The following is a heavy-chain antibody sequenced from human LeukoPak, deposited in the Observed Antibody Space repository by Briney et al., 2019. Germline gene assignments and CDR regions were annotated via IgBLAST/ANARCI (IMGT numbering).Heavy chain of an antibody. CDR2: ISYDGSNK. V-gene: IGHV3-30*18. J-gene: IGHJ4*02. CDR1: GFTFSNYG. Sequence: PGGSLRLSCAASGFTFSNYGMHWVRQAPGKGLEWVAVISYDGSNKYYADSVKGRFTISRDNSKNTLYLQMNSLRAEDTAVYYCAKDSRLVRGVPRGYFDYWGQGTLVTVSS. CDR3: AKDSRLVRGVPRGYFDY. D-gene: IGHD3-10*01.